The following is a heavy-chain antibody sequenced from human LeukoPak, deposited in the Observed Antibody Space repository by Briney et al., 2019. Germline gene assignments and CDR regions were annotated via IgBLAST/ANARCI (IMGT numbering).Heavy chain of an antibody. J-gene: IGHJ5*02. V-gene: IGHV1-69*13. CDR3: ARSFWSGYYIIQHLFDP. CDR2: IIPIFGTA. D-gene: IGHD3-3*01. Sequence: SVKVSCKASGGTFSSYAISWVRQAPGQGLEWMGGIIPIFGTANYAQKFQGRVTITADESTSTAYMELSSLRSEDTAVYYCARSFWSGYYIIQHLFDPWGQGTLVTVSS. CDR1: GGTFSSYA.